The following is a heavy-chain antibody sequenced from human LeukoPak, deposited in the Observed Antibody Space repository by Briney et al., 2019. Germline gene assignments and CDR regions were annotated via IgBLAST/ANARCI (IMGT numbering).Heavy chain of an antibody. CDR1: GYTFTSYG. CDR2: MNPNSGNT. D-gene: IGHD6-13*01. Sequence: ASVKVSCKASGYTFTSYGINWVRQATGQGLEWMGWMNPNSGNTGYAQKFQGRVTITRNTSISTAYMELSSLRSEDTAVYYCARGRDSQVAAAGTNDYWGQGTLVTVSS. CDR3: ARGRDSQVAAAGTNDY. J-gene: IGHJ4*02. V-gene: IGHV1-8*03.